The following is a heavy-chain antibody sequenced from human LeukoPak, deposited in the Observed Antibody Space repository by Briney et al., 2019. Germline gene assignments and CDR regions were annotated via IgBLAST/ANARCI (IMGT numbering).Heavy chain of an antibody. CDR2: VNRDGSST. V-gene: IGHV3-74*01. Sequence: GGSLRLSCAASGFTFSDYWMHWVRQAPGKGLVWVSRVNRDGSSTSYADSVKGRFTISRDNAKNTLSLQMDSLRAEDTAVYYCARSGRYYGFWGQGTLVTVSS. CDR1: GFTFSDYW. CDR3: ARSGRYYGF. J-gene: IGHJ4*02. D-gene: IGHD1-26*01.